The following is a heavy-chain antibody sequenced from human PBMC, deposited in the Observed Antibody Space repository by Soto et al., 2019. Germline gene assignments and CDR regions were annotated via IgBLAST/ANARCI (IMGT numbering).Heavy chain of an antibody. D-gene: IGHD6-13*01. CDR2: ISSSSSTI. V-gene: IGHV3-48*01. Sequence: PGGSLRLSCAASGFTFSSYSMNWVRQAPGKGLEWVSYISSSSSTIYYADSVKGRFTISRDNAKNSLYLQMNSLRAEDTAVYYCARDLGSSWYPEYFQHWGQGTLVTSLL. CDR3: ARDLGSSWYPEYFQH. CDR1: GFTFSSYS. J-gene: IGHJ1*01.